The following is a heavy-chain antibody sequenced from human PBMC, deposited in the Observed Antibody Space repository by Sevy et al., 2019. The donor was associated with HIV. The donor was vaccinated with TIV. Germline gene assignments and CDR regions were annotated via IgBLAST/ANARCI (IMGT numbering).Heavy chain of an antibody. CDR2: INWNGGST. CDR3: ASDPPSYYDYGTGYHDH. J-gene: IGHJ4*01. CDR1: GFTFEDYG. Sequence: GGSLRLSCAASGFTFEDYGMSWVRQVPGKGPEWVSGINWNGGSTSYADSVRGRFTLSRDNAKNSLFLQMKGLRAHDTAVYDCASDPPSYYDYGTGYHDHWGQGTRVTVSS. V-gene: IGHV3-20*01. D-gene: IGHD3-3*01.